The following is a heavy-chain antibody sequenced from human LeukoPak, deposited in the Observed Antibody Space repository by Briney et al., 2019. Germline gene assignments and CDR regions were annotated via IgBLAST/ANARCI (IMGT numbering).Heavy chain of an antibody. V-gene: IGHV3-23*01. D-gene: IGHD3-22*01. CDR1: GFRFSNYA. CDR2: LSRSGSRT. J-gene: IGHJ5*02. CDR3: AKDDSSGYYHDH. Sequence: GGSLRLSCVGSGFRFSNYAMNWVRQAPGNGLQWVSALSRSGSRTFYADSVKGRFTISRDNSKNTLYLQMDSLRAEDTAIYYCAKDDSSGYYHDHWGQGTLVTVSS.